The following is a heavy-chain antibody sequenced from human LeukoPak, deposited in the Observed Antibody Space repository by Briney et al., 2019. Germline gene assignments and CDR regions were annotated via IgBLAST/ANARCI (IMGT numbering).Heavy chain of an antibody. CDR1: GYTLTELS. D-gene: IGHD5-18*01. V-gene: IGHV1-24*01. CDR3: ATLRDSYGPQGYFDY. CDR2: FDPEDGET. J-gene: IGHJ4*02. Sequence: ASVKVSCKVSGYTLTELSMHWVRQAPGKGLEWMGGFDPEDGETIYAQKFQGRVTMTEDTSTDTAYMELSSLRSEDTAVYYCATLRDSYGPQGYFDYWGQGTLVTVSS.